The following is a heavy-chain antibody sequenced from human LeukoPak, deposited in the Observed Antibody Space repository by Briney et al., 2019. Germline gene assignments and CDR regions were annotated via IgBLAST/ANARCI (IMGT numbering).Heavy chain of an antibody. CDR2: INTNTGNP. V-gene: IGHV7-4-1*02. D-gene: IGHD4-17*01. CDR3: ASTMTTVTTDAFDI. Sequence: ASVKVSCKASGYTFTSYAMNWVRQAPGQGLEWMGWINTNTGNPTYAQGFTGRFVFSLDTSVSTAYLQISGLKAEDTAVYYCASTMTTVTTDAFDIWGQGTMVTVSS. CDR1: GYTFTSYA. J-gene: IGHJ3*02.